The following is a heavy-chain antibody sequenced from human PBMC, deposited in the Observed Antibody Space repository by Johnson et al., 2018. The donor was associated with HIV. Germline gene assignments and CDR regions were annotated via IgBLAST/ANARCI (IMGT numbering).Heavy chain of an antibody. CDR3: VKDIASGYTNGGTLDI. D-gene: IGHD2-2*02. CDR2: INWDGSRP. Sequence: VQLVESGGAVVQPGGSLRLSCATSRFTFDDYAMHWVRQAPGKGLEWVSLINWDGSRPYFADSVTGRFTISRDNIRNSLYLQMNSLRPEDTALYYCVKDIASGYTNGGTLDIWGQGTMVTVSS. CDR1: RFTFDDYA. V-gene: IGHV3-43D*03. J-gene: IGHJ3*02.